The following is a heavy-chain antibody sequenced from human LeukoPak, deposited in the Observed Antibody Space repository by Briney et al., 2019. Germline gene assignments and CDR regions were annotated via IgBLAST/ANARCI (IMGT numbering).Heavy chain of an antibody. J-gene: IGHJ5*02. V-gene: IGHV1-2*02. D-gene: IGHD1-26*01. CDR2: INPNSGGT. CDR1: GYTFTGYY. CDR3: ARLLGSNNWFDP. Sequence: ASVKVSCKASGYTFTGYYMHWVRQAPGQGLEWMGWINPNSGGTNYAQKFQGRVTMTRDTSISTAYMELSRLRSDDTAVYYCARLLGSNNWFDPWGQGTLVTVSS.